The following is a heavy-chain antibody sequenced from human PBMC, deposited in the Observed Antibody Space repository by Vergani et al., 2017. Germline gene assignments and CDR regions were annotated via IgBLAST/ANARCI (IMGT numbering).Heavy chain of an antibody. Sequence: EVQLVESGGGLVKPGGSLRLSCAASGFTFSSYSMNWVRQAPGKGLEWVSSISSSSSYIYYADSVKGRFTISRDNAKNSLYLQMNSLRAEDTAVYYCARDLMDIVVVPDAMLPYFDYWGQGTLVTVSS. CDR1: GFTFSSYS. V-gene: IGHV3-21*01. D-gene: IGHD2-2*03. CDR2: ISSSSSYI. CDR3: ARDLMDIVVVPDAMLPYFDY. J-gene: IGHJ4*02.